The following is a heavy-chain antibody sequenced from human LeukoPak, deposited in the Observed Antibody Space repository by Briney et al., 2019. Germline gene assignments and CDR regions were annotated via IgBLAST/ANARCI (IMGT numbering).Heavy chain of an antibody. CDR2: ISTDARTI. Sequence: GGSLRLSCAASGFAFSTNWMHWVRQAPGKGLVWVSHISTDARTITYADFVKGRFTISRDNAKNTLYLQMNSLRAEDTAVYYCASLDGITMVRGVIVYWGQGTLVTVSS. D-gene: IGHD3-10*01. V-gene: IGHV3-74*01. CDR3: ASLDGITMVRGVIVY. CDR1: GFAFSTNW. J-gene: IGHJ4*02.